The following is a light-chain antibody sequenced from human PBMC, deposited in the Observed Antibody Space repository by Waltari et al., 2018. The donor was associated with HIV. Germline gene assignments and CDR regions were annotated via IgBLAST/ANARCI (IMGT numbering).Light chain of an antibody. CDR3: AVWDDSVNGYV. CDR1: SDNIGKYV. V-gene: IGLV1-44*01. Sequence: QSALTQPPSTSGTPGQRVTISCSGSSDNIGKYVVNWFQQVPGTAPKLLVSGRGHRPSGAPDRFSGSKSGTSGSLAISGLQSEDEGDYYCAVWDDSVNGYVFGTGTKVTVL. CDR2: GRG. J-gene: IGLJ1*01.